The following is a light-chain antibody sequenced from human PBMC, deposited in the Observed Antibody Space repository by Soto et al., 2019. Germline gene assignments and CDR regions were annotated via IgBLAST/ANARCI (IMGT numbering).Light chain of an antibody. Sequence: VMTQSPATLSLSHGQRATLSCRASQSVGTNLAWYQQKPGQPPRLLIYGASTRATGIPARFSGSGSGTVFSLTINSLQSEDFAVYYCQHYANWPPWTFGKGTTVEIK. CDR3: QHYANWPPWT. V-gene: IGKV3-15*01. J-gene: IGKJ1*01. CDR1: QSVGTN. CDR2: GAS.